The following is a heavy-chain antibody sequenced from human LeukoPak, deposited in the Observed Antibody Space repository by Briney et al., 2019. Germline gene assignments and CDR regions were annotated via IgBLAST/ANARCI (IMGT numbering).Heavy chain of an antibody. Sequence: ASETLSLTCTVSGGSICSSSFYWGWIRQPPGKGLEWIGSIYYSGNTYYNPSLKSRVSISVDTSKNQFSLKLSSVTAADTAVYYCARHPGRLFDYWGQGTLVTVSS. CDR2: IYYSGNT. CDR3: ARHPGRLFDY. V-gene: IGHV4-39*01. CDR1: GGSICSSSFY. J-gene: IGHJ4*02.